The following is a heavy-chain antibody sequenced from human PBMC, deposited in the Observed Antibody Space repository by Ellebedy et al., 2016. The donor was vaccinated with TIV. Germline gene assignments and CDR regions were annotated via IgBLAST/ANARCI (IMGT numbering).Heavy chain of an antibody. CDR3: AKDNYGDYVVYFDY. Sequence: GESLKISCAASGFTVSSYYMSWVRQTPGKGLEWVSVLSGDGYTYYAHSVTGRFTISRDDSKNTLYLQMNSLRAEDTAVYYCAKDNYGDYVVYFDYWGQGTLVTVSS. J-gene: IGHJ4*02. V-gene: IGHV3-66*01. CDR2: LSGDGYT. CDR1: GFTVSSYY. D-gene: IGHD4-17*01.